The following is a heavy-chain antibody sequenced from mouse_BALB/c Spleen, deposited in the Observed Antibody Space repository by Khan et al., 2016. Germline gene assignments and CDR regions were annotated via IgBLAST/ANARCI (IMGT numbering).Heavy chain of an antibody. CDR1: GYTFTTYW. CDR2: IYPGDGDT. V-gene: IGHV1-87*01. CDR3: ARNFPFDY. Sequence: VELVESGAELARPGASVKLSCKASGYTFTTYWIQWVKQRPGQGLERIGAIYPGDGDTRYTQKFKGKATLTADKSSSTAYMQLSSLASEDSAVYYCARNFPFDYWGQGTTLTVSS. J-gene: IGHJ2*01.